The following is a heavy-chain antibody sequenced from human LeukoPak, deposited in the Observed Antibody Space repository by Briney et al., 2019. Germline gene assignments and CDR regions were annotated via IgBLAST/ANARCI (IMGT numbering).Heavy chain of an antibody. Sequence: SETLSPTCTVSGGSISSYYWSWIRQPPGKGLEWIGYIYYSGSTNYNPSLKSRVTISVDTSKNQFSLKLTSVTAADTAVYYCARHTDTAVVYWYFDLWGRGTLVTVSS. CDR2: IYYSGST. J-gene: IGHJ2*01. V-gene: IGHV4-59*08. D-gene: IGHD5-18*01. CDR1: GGSISSYY. CDR3: ARHTDTAVVYWYFDL.